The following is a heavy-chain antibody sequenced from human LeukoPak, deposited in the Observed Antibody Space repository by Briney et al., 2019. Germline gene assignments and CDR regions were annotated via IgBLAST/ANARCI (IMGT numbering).Heavy chain of an antibody. D-gene: IGHD1-7*01. Sequence: ASVKVSCKASGGTFSSYAISRVRQAPGQGLEWMGGIIRIFGTANYAQKFQGRVTITADESTSTAYMELSSLRSEDTAVYYCANLVGNSPIAPMDVWGKGTTVTVSS. J-gene: IGHJ6*03. CDR3: ANLVGNSPIAPMDV. CDR2: IIRIFGTA. V-gene: IGHV1-69*13. CDR1: GGTFSSYA.